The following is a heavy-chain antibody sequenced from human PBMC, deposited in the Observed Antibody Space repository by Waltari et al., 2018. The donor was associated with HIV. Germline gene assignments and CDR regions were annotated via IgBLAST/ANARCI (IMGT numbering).Heavy chain of an antibody. CDR1: GFTFRSYW. D-gene: IGHD4-17*01. Sequence: EVQLVESGGGLVQPGGSLRLSCADSGFTFRSYWMHWVRQAPGKGLLLGSCISSDGSTTNYADSVKGRLTISRDNAKNTLYLQMNSLRADDTAVYYCARENTMTYYDALDIWGQGTMVTVSS. V-gene: IGHV3-74*01. CDR3: ARENTMTYYDALDI. J-gene: IGHJ3*02. CDR2: ISSDGSTT.